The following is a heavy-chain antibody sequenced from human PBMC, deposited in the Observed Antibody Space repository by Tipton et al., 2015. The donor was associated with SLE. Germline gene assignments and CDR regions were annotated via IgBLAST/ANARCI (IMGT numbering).Heavy chain of an antibody. CDR2: IYYTGTT. CDR3: ARHTYADPFDY. CDR1: GGSIRSYY. J-gene: IGHJ4*02. V-gene: IGHV4-59*08. D-gene: IGHD4-17*01. Sequence: TLSLTCTVSGGSIRSYYSSWIRQPPGKGLEWIGYIYYTGTTEYNPSLKRRVSISVDTSKNQFSLKLRSVTAADTAVYFCARHTYADPFDYWGQGTLVTVSS.